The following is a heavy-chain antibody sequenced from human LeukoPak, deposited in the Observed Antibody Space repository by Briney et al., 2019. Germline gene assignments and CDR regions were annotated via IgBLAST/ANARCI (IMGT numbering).Heavy chain of an antibody. CDR1: GFTFSSFA. CDR2: IRYDGSNK. J-gene: IGHJ4*02. V-gene: IGHV3-30*02. Sequence: GGSLRLSCAASGFTFSSFAVNWVRQAPGKGLEWVAFIRYDGSNKYYADSVKGRFTISRDNSKNTLYLQMNSLRAEDTAVYYCAKSGLNRFDYWGQGTLVTVSS. CDR3: AKSGLNRFDY. D-gene: IGHD2-15*01.